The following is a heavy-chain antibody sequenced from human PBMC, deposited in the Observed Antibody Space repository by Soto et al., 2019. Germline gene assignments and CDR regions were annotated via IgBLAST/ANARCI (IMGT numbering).Heavy chain of an antibody. D-gene: IGHD5-12*01. CDR3: ARAGKFDGYNFDY. V-gene: IGHV1-69*13. Sequence: SVKVSCKASGGTFSSYAISWVRQAPGQGLEWMGGIIPIFGTANYAQKFQGRVTITADESTSTAYMELSSLRSEDTAVYYCARAGKFDGYNFDYWGQGTLVTVSS. CDR2: IIPIFGTA. J-gene: IGHJ4*02. CDR1: GGTFSSYA.